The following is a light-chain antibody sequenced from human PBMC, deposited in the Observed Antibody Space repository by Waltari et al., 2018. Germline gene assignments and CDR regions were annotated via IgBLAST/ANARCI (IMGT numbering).Light chain of an antibody. CDR3: SSYAGSNNFV. J-gene: IGLJ1*01. CDR1: RSDVGAYNY. V-gene: IGLV2-8*01. CDR2: EVN. Sequence: SGLTQAPSASGSPGQSVTISCTGTRSDVGAYNYVSWYQQHPGKGPKVIIYEVNKGPSGVPDRFSGSKSGNTASLTVSGLQSEDEADYYCSSYAGSNNFVYGSGTTVTVL.